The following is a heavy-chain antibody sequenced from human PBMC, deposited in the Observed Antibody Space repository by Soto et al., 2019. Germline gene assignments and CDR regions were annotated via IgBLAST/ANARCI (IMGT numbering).Heavy chain of an antibody. D-gene: IGHD2-15*01. CDR1: GYTFTGYY. V-gene: IGHV1-2*02. CDR2: INPNSGGT. Sequence: ASVKVSCKASGYTFTGYYMHWVRQAPGQGLEWMGWINPNSGGTNYAQKFQGRVTMTRDTSISTAYMELSRLRSDDTAVYYCAHRSRGSGGSSYGMDVWGQGTTVTVSS. CDR3: AHRSRGSGGSSYGMDV. J-gene: IGHJ6*02.